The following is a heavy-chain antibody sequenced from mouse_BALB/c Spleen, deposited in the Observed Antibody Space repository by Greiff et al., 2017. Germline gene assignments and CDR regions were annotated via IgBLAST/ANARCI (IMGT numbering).Heavy chain of an antibody. J-gene: IGHJ3*01. CDR2: MYPYNGGT. CDR1: GYTFTDYN. CDR3: ARVRATTARAWFAY. D-gene: IGHD1-2*01. V-gene: IGHV1S29*02. Sequence: EVQLQQSGPELVKPGASVKISCKASGYTFTDYNMHWVKQSYGKSLVCIGYMYPYNGGTGYNQKFKSKATLTVDNSSSTAYMELRNLTSEDSAVYYCARVRATTARAWFAYWGQGTLVTVSA.